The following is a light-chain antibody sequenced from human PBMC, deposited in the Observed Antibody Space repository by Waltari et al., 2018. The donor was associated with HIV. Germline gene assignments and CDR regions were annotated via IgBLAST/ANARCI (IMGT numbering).Light chain of an antibody. CDR1: QSVRSN. J-gene: IGKJ1*01. CDR3: QQYNNWST. Sequence: EIVMTQSPATLSVSTGERDTPSCRARQSVRSNLAWYEQQPGQAPRLLIYGASTRATGIPARFSGGGSGTEFTLTISGLQSEDFAVYYCQQYNNWSTFGQGTKVEIK. V-gene: IGKV3-15*01. CDR2: GAS.